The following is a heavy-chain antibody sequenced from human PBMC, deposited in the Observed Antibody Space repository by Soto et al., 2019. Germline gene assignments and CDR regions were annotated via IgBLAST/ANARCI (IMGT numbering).Heavy chain of an antibody. V-gene: IGHV1-69*13. CDR2: IIPLFGTA. D-gene: IGHD1-26*01. Sequence: SVTVSCKASGGTFSSYAISWVRQPPGKGLEWMGGIIPLFGTANHAQKFQGRGTITADESTSTAYMELSSMRSEDTAVYYCARSLAREGYYYYGMDVWGQGTTVTVS. J-gene: IGHJ6*02. CDR1: GGTFSSYA. CDR3: ARSLAREGYYYYGMDV.